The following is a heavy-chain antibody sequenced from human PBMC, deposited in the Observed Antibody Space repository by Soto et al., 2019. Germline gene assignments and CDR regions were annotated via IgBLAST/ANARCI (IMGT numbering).Heavy chain of an antibody. CDR2: IKSDGSST. J-gene: IGHJ5*02. Sequence: GGSLRLSCAGSGFTFSSYWMHWVRQAPGKGLVWVSRIKSDGSSTSYADSVKGRFTISRDNAKNTLYLQMNSLRVEDTAVYYCARSDWFDPWGQGTLVTVSS. CDR3: ARSDWFDP. CDR1: GFTFSSYW. V-gene: IGHV3-74*01.